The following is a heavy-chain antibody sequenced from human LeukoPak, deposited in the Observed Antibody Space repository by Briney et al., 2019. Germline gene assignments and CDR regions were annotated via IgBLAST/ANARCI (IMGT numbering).Heavy chain of an antibody. Sequence: ASVKVSCKVSGYTFTDYYMHWVQQAPGEGLGWMGLVDPEDGETIYAEKFQGRVTITADTSTDTAYMELSSLRSEDTAVYYCATGKEMATITWGQGTLVTVSS. V-gene: IGHV1-69-2*01. D-gene: IGHD5-24*01. CDR2: VDPEDGET. J-gene: IGHJ4*02. CDR1: GYTFTDYY. CDR3: ATGKEMATIT.